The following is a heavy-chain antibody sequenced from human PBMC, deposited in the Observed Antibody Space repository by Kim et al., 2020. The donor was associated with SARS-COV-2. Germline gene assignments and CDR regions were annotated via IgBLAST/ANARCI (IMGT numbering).Heavy chain of an antibody. V-gene: IGHV4-39*01. Sequence: SETLSLTCTVSGGSISSSSYYWGWIRQPPGKGLEWIGSIYYSGSTYYNPSLKSRVTISVDTSKNQFSLKLSSVTAADTAVYYCARHGSSSWSIFPPRYWFDPWGQGTLVTVSS. CDR1: GGSISSSSYY. CDR2: IYYSGST. D-gene: IGHD6-13*01. J-gene: IGHJ5*02. CDR3: ARHGSSSWSIFPPRYWFDP.